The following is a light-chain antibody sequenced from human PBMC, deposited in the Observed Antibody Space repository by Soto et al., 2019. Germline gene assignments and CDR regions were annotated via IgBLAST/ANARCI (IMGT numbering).Light chain of an antibody. CDR3: QQYNSYSLT. CDR2: KAS. Sequence: DIQMTQSPSTLSASVGDRVTIACRASQSISSWLAWYQQKPGKARKLLIYKASSLESGVPSRFSGSGSGTEFTLTISSLQPDDFATYYCQQYNSYSLTFGQGTKVDIQ. J-gene: IGKJ1*01. V-gene: IGKV1-5*03. CDR1: QSISSW.